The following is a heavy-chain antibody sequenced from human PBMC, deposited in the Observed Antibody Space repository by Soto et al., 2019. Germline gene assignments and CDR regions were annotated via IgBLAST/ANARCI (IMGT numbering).Heavy chain of an antibody. D-gene: IGHD4-17*01. CDR1: GLSLSTSGVG. CDR2: IYWDDDK. Sequence: QITLKESGPTLVKPTQTLTLTCTFSGLSLSTSGVGVGWIRQPPGKALEWLALIYWDDDKRYSPSLKSRLTITKDTSKNQVVLTMTNMDPVDTATYYCAHLSTVTNTPVYWGQGTLVTVSS. CDR3: AHLSTVTNTPVY. J-gene: IGHJ4*02. V-gene: IGHV2-5*02.